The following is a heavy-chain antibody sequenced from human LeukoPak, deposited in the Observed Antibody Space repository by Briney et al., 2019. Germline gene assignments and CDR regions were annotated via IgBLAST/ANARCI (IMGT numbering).Heavy chain of an antibody. V-gene: IGHV3-66*04. D-gene: IGHD4-17*01. Sequence: GGSLRLCCAASGFTVSRNYMSWVRQAPGKGLEWVSVIYSDGSTYYADSVKGRFTISRDNSKNTLYLQMNSLRAEDTAVYYCASHDYGDYGHFDYWGQGTLVIVSS. CDR1: GFTVSRNY. CDR2: IYSDGST. J-gene: IGHJ4*02. CDR3: ASHDYGDYGHFDY.